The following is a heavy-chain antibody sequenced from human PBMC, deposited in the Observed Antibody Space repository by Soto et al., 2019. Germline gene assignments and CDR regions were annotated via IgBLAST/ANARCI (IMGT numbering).Heavy chain of an antibody. CDR1: GGTFSSYP. V-gene: IGHV1-69*02. CDR3: ARTRAATDSLYWFDP. D-gene: IGHD2-21*01. CDR2: IIPILNIA. Sequence: QVQLVQSGAEVKKPGSSVKVSCKASGGTFSSYPISWVRQAPGQGLEWKGRIIPILNIANYAQKFQGRVTVTADKSTNKAYMELRSLRAEDTALYYCARTRAATDSLYWFDPWGQGTLVTVS. J-gene: IGHJ5*02.